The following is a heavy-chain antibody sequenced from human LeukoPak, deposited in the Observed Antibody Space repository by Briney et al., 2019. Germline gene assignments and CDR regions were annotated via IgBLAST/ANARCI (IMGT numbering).Heavy chain of an antibody. V-gene: IGHV3-21*01. Sequence: GGSLRLSCAASGFTFSNYWMTWVRQAPGKGLEWVSSINTVATYIYYADSVRGRFTISRDNAKNSVYLQMDSLRAEDTGVYYCARLRRNGDSGGFYYYYDYWGQGTLVTVSS. CDR2: INTVATYI. CDR1: GFTFSNYW. J-gene: IGHJ4*02. CDR3: ARLRRNGDSGGFYYYYDY. D-gene: IGHD3-22*01.